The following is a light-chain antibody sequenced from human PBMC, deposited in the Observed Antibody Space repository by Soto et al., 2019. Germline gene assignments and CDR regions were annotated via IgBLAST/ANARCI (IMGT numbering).Light chain of an antibody. V-gene: IGKV1-8*01. J-gene: IGKJ1*01. Sequence: AIRMTQSPSSFSASTGDRVTITCRASQGISSYLAWYQQKPGKAPKLLIYAASTLQSGVPSRFSGSGSGTDFTLTIGCLQSEDFASYYCQQYYSSPPTFGQGTKVEIK. CDR3: QQYYSSPPT. CDR2: AAS. CDR1: QGISSY.